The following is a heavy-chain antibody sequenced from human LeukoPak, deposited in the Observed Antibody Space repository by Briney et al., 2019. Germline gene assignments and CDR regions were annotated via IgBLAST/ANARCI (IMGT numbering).Heavy chain of an antibody. CDR2: ISYDGSNK. Sequence: GGSLRLSCAASGFTFSSYAMHWVRQAPGKGLEWVAIISYDGSNKYYADSVKGRFTISRDNSKNTLYLQMNSLRAEDTAMYYCAKSTISSSWAFDYWGQGTLVTVSS. J-gene: IGHJ4*02. V-gene: IGHV3-30*18. D-gene: IGHD6-13*01. CDR1: GFTFSSYA. CDR3: AKSTISSSWAFDY.